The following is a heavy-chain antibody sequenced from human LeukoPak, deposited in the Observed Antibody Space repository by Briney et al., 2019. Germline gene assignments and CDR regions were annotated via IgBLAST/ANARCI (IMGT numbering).Heavy chain of an antibody. CDR3: ASGLGYCSSTSCWSSVRWFDP. V-gene: IGHV4-30-2*01. CDR2: IYHSGST. CDR1: GGSISSGGYY. J-gene: IGHJ5*02. Sequence: KPSQTLSLTCTVSGGSISSGGYYWSWIRQPPGKGLEWIGYIYHSGSTYYNPSLKSRVTISVDRSKNQFSLKLSSVTAADTAVYYCASGLGYCSSTSCWSSVRWFDPWGQGTLVTVSS. D-gene: IGHD2-2*01.